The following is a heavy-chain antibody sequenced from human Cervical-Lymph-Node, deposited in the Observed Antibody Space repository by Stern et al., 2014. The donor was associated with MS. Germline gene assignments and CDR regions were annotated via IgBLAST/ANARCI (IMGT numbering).Heavy chain of an antibody. J-gene: IGHJ4*02. CDR1: GFSFSRYA. Sequence: VQLVESGGGVVQPGRSLRLSCAASGFSFSRYAMHLVRQAPGKGLEWVALIWYDGSNPYYADSVTGRFTISRDNFKNTLYLQMNSLRAEDTAVYYCASAYSSSHYYFDYWGQGTLVTVPS. CDR3: ASAYSSSHYYFDY. CDR2: IWYDGSNP. D-gene: IGHD6-13*01. V-gene: IGHV3-33*01.